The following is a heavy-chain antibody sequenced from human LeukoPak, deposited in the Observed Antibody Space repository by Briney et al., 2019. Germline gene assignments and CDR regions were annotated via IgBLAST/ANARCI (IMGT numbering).Heavy chain of an antibody. CDR3: AREGGDIADTGFDY. V-gene: IGHV3-7*01. J-gene: IGHJ4*02. Sequence: GGPLRLSCATSGFNFSSYWMSWVRQAPGKGLEWVANIEEDGGESYYLDSVKGRFTISRDNAKNSLYLQMNSLRAEDTAVYYCAREGGDIADTGFDYWGQGSLVAVSS. CDR1: GFNFSSYW. CDR2: IEEDGGES. D-gene: IGHD2-15*01.